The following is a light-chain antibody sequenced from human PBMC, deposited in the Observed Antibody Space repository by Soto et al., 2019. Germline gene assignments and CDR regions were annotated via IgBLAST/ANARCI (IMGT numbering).Light chain of an antibody. CDR1: SSDVGRYDY. CDR3: SSYTTSDTLYV. V-gene: IGLV2-14*03. Sequence: QSVLTQPRSVSGSPGQSVTISCTGTSSDVGRYDYVSWYQQHPGKAPKLIVYEVKNRPSGVSNRFSGSKSGNTASLTISGLQAEDEADYYCSSYTTSDTLYVFGTGTKVTVL. J-gene: IGLJ1*01. CDR2: EVK.